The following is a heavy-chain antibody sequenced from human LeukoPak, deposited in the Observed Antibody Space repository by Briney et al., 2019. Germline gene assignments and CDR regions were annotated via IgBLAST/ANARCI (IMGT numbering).Heavy chain of an antibody. D-gene: IGHD7-27*01. CDR1: GGSISSGDYY. J-gene: IGHJ4*02. V-gene: IGHV4-30-4*08. CDR2: IYYSGST. Sequence: SETLSLTCTVSGGSISSGDYYWSWIRQPPGKGLEWIGYIYYSGSTYYNPSLKSRVTISVDTSKNQFSLKLSSVTAADTAVYYCARVQKLGGALFEYWGQGTLVTVSS. CDR3: ARVQKLGGALFEY.